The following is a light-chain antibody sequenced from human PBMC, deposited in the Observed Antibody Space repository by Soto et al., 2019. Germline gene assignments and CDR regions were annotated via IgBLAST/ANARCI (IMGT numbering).Light chain of an antibody. CDR3: TSYTSSSTDVV. CDR2: DVS. CDR1: SSDVGGYNY. V-gene: IGLV2-14*03. Sequence: QPVLTQPASVSGSPGQSITISCTGTSSDVGGYNYVSWYQQYPGRAPKLMIYDVSNRPSGVSDRFSGSKSGNTASLTISGLQAEDEAEYYCTSYTSSSTDVVFGGGTKLTVL. J-gene: IGLJ2*01.